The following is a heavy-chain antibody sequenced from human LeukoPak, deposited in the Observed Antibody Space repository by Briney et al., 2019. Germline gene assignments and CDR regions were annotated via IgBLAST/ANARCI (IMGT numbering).Heavy chain of an antibody. D-gene: IGHD3-22*01. V-gene: IGHV3-74*01. J-gene: IGHJ5*02. CDR2: INSDGINT. CDR3: ARDLGQYYDTSDNWFDP. Sequence: GGSLRLSCAASGFTFSNYWMHWVRQAPGKGLVRVSGINSDGINTSYADSVKGRFTISRDNAKNTLNLQMNSLRAEDTAVYYCARDLGQYYDTSDNWFDPWGQGTLVTVSS. CDR1: GFTFSNYW.